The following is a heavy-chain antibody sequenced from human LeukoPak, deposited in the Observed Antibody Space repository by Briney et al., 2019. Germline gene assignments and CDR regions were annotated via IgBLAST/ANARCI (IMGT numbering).Heavy chain of an antibody. CDR2: ISYDGTNK. CDR1: GFTFSSYA. V-gene: IGHV3-30*01. J-gene: IGHJ3*02. Sequence: GRSLRLSCAASGFTFSSYAMHWVRQAPGKGPEWVAAISYDGTNKNYADSVKGRFTISRDNSENTLYLQMNSLRAEDTAVYYCARDRPDAFDIWGQGTMVTVSS. CDR3: ARDRPDAFDI.